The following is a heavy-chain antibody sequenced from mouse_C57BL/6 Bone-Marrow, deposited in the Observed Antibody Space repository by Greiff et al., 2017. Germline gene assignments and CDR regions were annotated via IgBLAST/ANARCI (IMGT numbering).Heavy chain of an antibody. CDR1: GFTITDDY. V-gene: IGHV14-4*01. CDR3: TKGDY. Sequence: EVQLQESGAELVRPGASVKLSCTASGFTITDDYMHWVKQRPEQGLEWIGWIDPENGDTEYDPKFQGKATITADTSSNTAYLQLSRLTSEDTAGYYWTKGDYWGQGTTLTVSS. J-gene: IGHJ2*01. CDR2: IDPENGDT.